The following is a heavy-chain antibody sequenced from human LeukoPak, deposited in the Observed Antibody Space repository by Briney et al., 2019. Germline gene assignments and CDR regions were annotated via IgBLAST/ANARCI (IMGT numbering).Heavy chain of an antibody. CDR3: AKDRIXGXYFDY. J-gene: IGHJ4*02. Sequence: PGGSLRLSCAASGFTFSSYAMSWVRQAPGKGLEWVSGISGSGTGTYYADSVKGRFTISRDNSKNTLYLQMNSLRADDTAVYYCAKDRIXGXYFDYWGQGTLVTVSS. CDR2: ISGSGTGT. V-gene: IGHV3-23*01. CDR1: GFTFSSYA. D-gene: IGHD6-13*01.